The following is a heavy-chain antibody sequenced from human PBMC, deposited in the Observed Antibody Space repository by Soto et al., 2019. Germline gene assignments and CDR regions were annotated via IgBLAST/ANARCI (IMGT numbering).Heavy chain of an antibody. D-gene: IGHD3-10*01. J-gene: IGHJ3*02. CDR3: AGAWFGEFDAVEI. CDR2: ISYDGSNK. CDR1: GFTFSSYA. V-gene: IGHV3-30-3*01. Sequence: QVQLVESGGGVVQPGRSLRLSCAASGFTFSSYAMHWVRQAPGKGLEWVAVISYDGSNKYYADSVKGRFTISRDNSKNTLYLQMDSLRAEDTAVYYCAGAWFGEFDAVEIGGQGTMVTVSS.